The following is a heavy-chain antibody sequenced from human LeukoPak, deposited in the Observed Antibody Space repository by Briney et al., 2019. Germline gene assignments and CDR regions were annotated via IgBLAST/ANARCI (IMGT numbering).Heavy chain of an antibody. J-gene: IGHJ6*03. CDR1: GFTVSSNY. CDR2: IYSGGSR. V-gene: IGHV3-53*01. Sequence: GGSLRLSCAASGFTVSSNYMSWVRQAPGKGLEWVSVIYSGGSRYYADSVKGRFTISRDNSKNTLYLQMNSLRAEDTAVYYCARVLSGTGSLYSYYYYMDVWGKGTTVTISS. CDR3: ARVLSGTGSLYSYYYYMDV. D-gene: IGHD3-10*01.